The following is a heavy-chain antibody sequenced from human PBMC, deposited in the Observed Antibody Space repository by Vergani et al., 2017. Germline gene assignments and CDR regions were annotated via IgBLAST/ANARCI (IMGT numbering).Heavy chain of an antibody. CDR2: INNDGHT. CDR1: GESFSSFY. CDR3: AVRPRVNLVVGEIVTKRTFDY. D-gene: IGHD2-8*02. Sequence: QVQLQQWGAGVVKPSGTLSLTCAVFGESFSSFYWSWIRQPPGKGLEWVGEINNDGHTNYNPSLERRVTVSRDTAKNQFSLNLMSVTAADTARYYCAVRPRVNLVVGEIVTKRTFDYWSQGSLVTVSS. V-gene: IGHV4-34*02. J-gene: IGHJ4*02.